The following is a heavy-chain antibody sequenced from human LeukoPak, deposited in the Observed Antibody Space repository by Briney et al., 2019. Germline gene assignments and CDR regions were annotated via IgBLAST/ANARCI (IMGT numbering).Heavy chain of an antibody. J-gene: IGHJ6*02. CDR3: AKAASSSWPSYYYGMDV. CDR1: GFTFKSYA. Sequence: GGSLRLSCTASGFTFKSYAMSWVRQAPGKGLEWVSGITGGGGTINYADSVKGRFTISKDNSKNTVYLQMSSLRVDDTAVYYCAKAASSSWPSYYYGMDVWGQGTTVTVSS. V-gene: IGHV3-23*01. D-gene: IGHD6-13*01. CDR2: ITGGGGTI.